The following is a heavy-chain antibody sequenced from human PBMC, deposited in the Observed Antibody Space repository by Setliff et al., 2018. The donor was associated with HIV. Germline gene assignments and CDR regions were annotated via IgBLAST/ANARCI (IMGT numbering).Heavy chain of an antibody. CDR1: GGSISSYY. Sequence: SETLSLTCTVSGGSISSYYWSWIRQPPGKGLEWIGYIYTSGDTNYNPSLKSRVTISADMSKNQFSLKLSSVTAADTAVYYCARGGFTGVTTHFQHWVPETLLVTVSS. V-gene: IGHV4-4*08. CDR3: ARGGFTGVTTHFQH. J-gene: IGHJ1*01. D-gene: IGHD4-17*01. CDR2: IYTSGDT.